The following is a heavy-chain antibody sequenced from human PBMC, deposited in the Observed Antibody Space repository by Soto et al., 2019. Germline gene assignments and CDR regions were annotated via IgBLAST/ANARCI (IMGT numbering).Heavy chain of an antibody. CDR2: IRHSGTT. Sequence: QVQLQQWGAGLLKPPETLSLTCAVYGGAFSGYYWSWIRQPPGKGLEWIGEIRHSGTTTYNPSLKSRVTISVDTSKNQFSLKLSSVTAADTAIYYCARGRVGTVTDAFDIWGQGTMVTVSS. V-gene: IGHV4-34*01. CDR3: ARGRVGTVTDAFDI. CDR1: GGAFSGYY. J-gene: IGHJ3*02. D-gene: IGHD4-17*01.